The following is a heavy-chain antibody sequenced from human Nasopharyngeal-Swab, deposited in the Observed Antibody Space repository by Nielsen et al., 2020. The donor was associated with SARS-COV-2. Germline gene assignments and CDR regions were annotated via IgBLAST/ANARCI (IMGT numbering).Heavy chain of an antibody. J-gene: IGHJ4*02. CDR1: GFTFGTYW. D-gene: IGHD2-2*01. V-gene: IGHV3-74*01. CDR2: INSDGSST. CDR3: ARGYAAMGFFDY. Sequence: GESQKISCAASGFTFGTYWMHWVRQAPGKGLEWVSRINSDGSSTGDADSVKGRFTVSRDNAKNTLYLQMNSLRAEDTAVYYCARGYAAMGFFDYWGQGTLVTVSS.